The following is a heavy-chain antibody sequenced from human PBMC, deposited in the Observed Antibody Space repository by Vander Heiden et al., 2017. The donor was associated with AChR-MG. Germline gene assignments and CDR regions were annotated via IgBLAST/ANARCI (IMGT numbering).Heavy chain of an antibody. Sequence: QVQLGQSGAEVKKPGSSVKVSCTASGGTFSSYAISWVRQDPGQGLEWRGRISPIRGIANYAQKFQGRVTITADKSTSTAYMELSSLRSEDTAVYYCARDPATGYKVHKNGYFDLWGRGTLVTVAS. CDR1: GGTFSSYA. J-gene: IGHJ2*01. CDR2: ISPIRGIA. D-gene: IGHD5-18*01. V-gene: IGHV1-69*04. CDR3: ARDPATGYKVHKNGYFDL.